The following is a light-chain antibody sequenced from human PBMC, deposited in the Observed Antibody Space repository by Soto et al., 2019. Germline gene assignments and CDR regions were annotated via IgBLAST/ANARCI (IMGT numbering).Light chain of an antibody. Sequence: LVLTQSPGTLSLSPGERATLSCRASQTVRNSYLAWYQQKLSQPPRLVLYGTSIRATGIPARFSGRGSGTDLSLIISVLEPEDDAMYFCQQYEHTRSQFTFGQGTKLEIK. V-gene: IGKV3-20*01. CDR3: QQYEHTRSQFT. CDR1: QTVRNSY. J-gene: IGKJ2*01. CDR2: GTS.